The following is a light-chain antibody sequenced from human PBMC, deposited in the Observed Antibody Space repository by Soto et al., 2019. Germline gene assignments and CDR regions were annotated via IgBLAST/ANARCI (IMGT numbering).Light chain of an antibody. CDR2: DAS. J-gene: IGKJ1*01. Sequence: DIQMTQSPSSVSASVGDRVTITCRASQSISSWLAWYQQKPGKAPKLLIYDASSLESGVPSRFSGSGSGTEFTLTISSLQPDDFATYYCQKYNSYSWTFGQGTKVDI. CDR1: QSISSW. CDR3: QKYNSYSWT. V-gene: IGKV1-5*01.